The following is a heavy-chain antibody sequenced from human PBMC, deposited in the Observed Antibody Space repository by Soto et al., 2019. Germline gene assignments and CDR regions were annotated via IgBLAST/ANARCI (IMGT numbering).Heavy chain of an antibody. CDR2: IGPESGAT. Sequence: ASVKVSCKASGYTFTGHYIHWVRQAPEQGPEWMGEIGPESGATRYAEKFQGRVTMTLDTSITTVYMELKNLSPDDTAVYYCGRGRSGQIVVFYWGQGPPVTVSS. V-gene: IGHV1-2*02. CDR1: GYTFTGHY. D-gene: IGHD1-26*01. CDR3: GRGRSGQIVVFY. J-gene: IGHJ4*02.